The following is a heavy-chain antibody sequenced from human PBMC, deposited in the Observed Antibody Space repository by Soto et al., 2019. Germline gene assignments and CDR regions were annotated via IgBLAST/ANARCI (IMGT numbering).Heavy chain of an antibody. Sequence: GGSLRLSCAASGFTFSNAWMSWVRQAPGKGLEWVGRIKSKTDGGTTDYAAPVKGRFTISRDDSKNTLYLQMNSLKTEDTAVYYCTTDRRPLYALAGMDVWGQGTTVTVSS. CDR2: IKSKTDGGTT. V-gene: IGHV3-15*01. D-gene: IGHD2-8*01. CDR1: GFTFSNAW. CDR3: TTDRRPLYALAGMDV. J-gene: IGHJ6*02.